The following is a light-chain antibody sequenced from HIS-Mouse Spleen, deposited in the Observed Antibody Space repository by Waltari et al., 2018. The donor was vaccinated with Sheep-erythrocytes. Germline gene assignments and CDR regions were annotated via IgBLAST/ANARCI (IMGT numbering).Light chain of an antibody. CDR1: QSISSW. Sequence: TQSPATLSASVGDRVTITCRASQSISSWLAWYQQKPGKAPKLLIYKASSLESGVPSRFSGSGSGTEFTLTISSLQPDDFATYYCQQYNSYPLTFGGGTKVEIK. V-gene: IGKV1-5*03. CDR3: QQYNSYPLT. CDR2: KAS. J-gene: IGKJ4*01.